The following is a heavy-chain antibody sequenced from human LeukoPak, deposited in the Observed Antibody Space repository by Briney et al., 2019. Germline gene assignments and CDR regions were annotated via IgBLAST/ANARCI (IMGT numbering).Heavy chain of an antibody. CDR1: GASITRYY. CDR3: ARLGFGSGTNKALDI. D-gene: IGHD3-10*01. V-gene: IGHV4-59*01. Sequence: SETLSLTCTVSGASITRYYWGWLRQPPGKGLEWIGYIYFSGSTNYNPTLTSRVTISVDTSKNLYSLELRSVTPADTAVYYCARLGFGSGTNKALDIWGQGTMVTVSS. J-gene: IGHJ3*02. CDR2: IYFSGST.